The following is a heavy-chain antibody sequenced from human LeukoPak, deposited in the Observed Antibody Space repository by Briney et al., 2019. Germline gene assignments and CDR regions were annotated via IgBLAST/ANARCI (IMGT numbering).Heavy chain of an antibody. CDR2: ISSGGSTI. J-gene: IGHJ4*02. V-gene: IGHV3-48*03. CDR1: EFTFSNYE. Sequence: GGSLRLSCAASEFTFSNYEMNWVRQAPRKGLEWVSYISSGGSTIYYADSVKDRFTISRDNAKNSLYLQMSSLRGEDSAVYYCARDPNYGSGSYADYWGQGTLVTVSS. D-gene: IGHD3-10*01. CDR3: ARDPNYGSGSYADY.